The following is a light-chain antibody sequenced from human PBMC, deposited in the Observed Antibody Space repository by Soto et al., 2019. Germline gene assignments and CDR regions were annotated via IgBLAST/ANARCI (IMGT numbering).Light chain of an antibody. CDR2: DGT. CDR1: SSDVDDYRY. Sequence: QSALAQPRSVSGSPGQLLTISCTGTSSDVDDYRYVSWYQQCPGKAPKLVIYDGTKRPSGVPDRFSGSNSGNTASLTISGLQAEDEADYYCCSYVTTPEIFGTGTKVTVL. J-gene: IGLJ1*01. CDR3: CSYVTTPEI. V-gene: IGLV2-11*01.